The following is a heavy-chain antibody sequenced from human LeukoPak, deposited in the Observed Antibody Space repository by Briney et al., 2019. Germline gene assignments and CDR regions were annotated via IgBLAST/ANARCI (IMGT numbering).Heavy chain of an antibody. D-gene: IGHD3-3*01. V-gene: IGHV4-34*01. CDR1: GGSFSGYY. CDR3: ARLSSMNYDFWSGYTNWFDP. Sequence: SETLSLTCAVYGGSFSGYYWSWIRQPPGKGLEWIGEINHSGSTNYNPSLKSRVTISVDTSKNQFSLKLSSVTAADTAVYYCARLSSMNYDFWSGYTNWFDPWGQGTLVTVSS. CDR2: INHSGST. J-gene: IGHJ5*02.